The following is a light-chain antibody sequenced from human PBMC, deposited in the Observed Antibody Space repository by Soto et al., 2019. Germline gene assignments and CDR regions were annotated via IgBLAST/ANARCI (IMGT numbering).Light chain of an antibody. Sequence: DIQMTQSPSSLSASVGDRVTITCRASQGISNYLAWYQQNPGKVPKLLIYAASPLQSGVPSRFSGSGPGTDLTRTISSLQPEDVATYYCQKYNSAPRTFGPGTKVDLK. V-gene: IGKV1-27*01. CDR2: AAS. CDR3: QKYNSAPRT. J-gene: IGKJ3*01. CDR1: QGISNY.